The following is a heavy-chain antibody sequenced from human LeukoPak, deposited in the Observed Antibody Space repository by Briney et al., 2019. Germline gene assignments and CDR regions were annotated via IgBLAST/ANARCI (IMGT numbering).Heavy chain of an antibody. CDR2: INPNSGDT. D-gene: IGHD3-10*01. Sequence: SSVKVSCKASGYTFTGYSMHWLRQAPGQGLEWMGWINPNSGDTNYAQKFQGTVTMTRYTSIRTAYMELSRLRSDDTAVYYCAALGSASYSVYWGQGTLVTVSS. V-gene: IGHV1-2*02. J-gene: IGHJ4*02. CDR1: GYTFTGYS. CDR3: AALGSASYSVY.